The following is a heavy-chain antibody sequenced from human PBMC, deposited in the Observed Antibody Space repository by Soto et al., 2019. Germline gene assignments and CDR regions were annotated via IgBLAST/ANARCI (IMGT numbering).Heavy chain of an antibody. V-gene: IGHV1-69*02. Sequence: QVQLVQSGAEVKQTGSSVRVSCTASGGTFSSWTVSWVRQAPGQGLEWLGRIIPLLDRPNDAQKFQGRLTITADRSTATAYIDLHSLGSDDTAVYFCAKSPGTSLFWFDTLGQGTLVAVSS. J-gene: IGHJ5*02. CDR3: AKSPGTSLFWFDT. CDR1: GGTFSSWT. CDR2: IIPLLDRP.